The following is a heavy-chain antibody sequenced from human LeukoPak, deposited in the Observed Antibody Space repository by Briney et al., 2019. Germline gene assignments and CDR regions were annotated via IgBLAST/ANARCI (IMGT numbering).Heavy chain of an antibody. V-gene: IGHV5-51*01. CDR2: IYPGDSDS. Sequence: GESLKISCKGSGYSFTSYWIGWVRQMPGKGLEWMGIIYPGDSDSRYSPSFQGQVTISADKSISTAYLQWSSLKASDTAMYYCARSLSTTVTILVYFDYWGQGTLVTVSS. CDR3: ARSLSTTVTILVYFDY. D-gene: IGHD4-17*01. J-gene: IGHJ4*02. CDR1: GYSFTSYW.